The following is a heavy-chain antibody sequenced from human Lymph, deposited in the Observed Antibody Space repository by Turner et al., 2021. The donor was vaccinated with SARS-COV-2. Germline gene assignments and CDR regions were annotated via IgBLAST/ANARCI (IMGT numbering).Heavy chain of an antibody. J-gene: IGHJ3*02. Sequence: QVQLQESGPGLVKPSQTLSLTCPVSGGSISSGGSYWSWIRQHPGKGLEWIGYIYYSGSSYYNPSLKSRVTISVDTSKNQFSLNLSSVTAADTAVYYCARFPVWGAFDIWGQGTMVTVSS. D-gene: IGHD3-16*01. CDR3: ARFPVWGAFDI. V-gene: IGHV4-31*03. CDR2: IYYSGSS. CDR1: GGSISSGGSY.